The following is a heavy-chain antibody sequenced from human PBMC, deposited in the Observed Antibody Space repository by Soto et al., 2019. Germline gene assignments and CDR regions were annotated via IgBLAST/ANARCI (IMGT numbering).Heavy chain of an antibody. V-gene: IGHV1-2*02. Sequence: ASVKVSCKTSGYIFTDYYMHWVRQAPGQGLEWMGWINPNSGGTNYAQKFQGRVTMTTDTSISIAYLDLANLTFDDTAVYYCASEKTKFDYWGQGTMVTVYS. CDR2: INPNSGGT. CDR1: GYIFTDYY. CDR3: ASEKTKFDY. J-gene: IGHJ4*02.